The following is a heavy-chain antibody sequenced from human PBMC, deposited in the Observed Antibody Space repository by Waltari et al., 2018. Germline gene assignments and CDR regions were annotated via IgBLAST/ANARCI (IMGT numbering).Heavy chain of an antibody. CDR2: VSGSGGST. CDR3: AKDAYGSGSYCDY. Sequence: EVQLLESGGGLVQPGVSLRLSCAASGFTFSSYAMSWVRQAPGKGLEWVSAVSGSGGSTYSADSVKGRFTISRDNSKNTLYLQMNSLRAEDTAVYYCAKDAYGSGSYCDYWGQGTLVTVSS. CDR1: GFTFSSYA. D-gene: IGHD3-10*01. V-gene: IGHV3-23*01. J-gene: IGHJ4*02.